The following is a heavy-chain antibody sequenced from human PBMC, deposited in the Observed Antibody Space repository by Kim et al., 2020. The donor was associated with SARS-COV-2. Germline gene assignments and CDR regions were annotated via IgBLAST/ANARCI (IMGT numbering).Heavy chain of an antibody. Sequence: SVTVSCKASGGTFISYAISWVRQAPGQGLEWMGRIIPILGIANYAQKFQGRVTITADKSTSTAYMELSSLRSEDTAVYYCASIAVAGTDYWGQGTLVTVCS. CDR2: IIPILGIA. D-gene: IGHD6-19*01. CDR1: GGTFISYA. J-gene: IGHJ4*02. V-gene: IGHV1-69*04. CDR3: ASIAVAGTDY.